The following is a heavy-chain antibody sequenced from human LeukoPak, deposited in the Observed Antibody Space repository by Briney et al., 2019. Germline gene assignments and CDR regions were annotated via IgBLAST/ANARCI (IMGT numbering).Heavy chain of an antibody. D-gene: IGHD1-26*01. CDR2: ISLSGQT. Sequence: SETLSLTCGVSGGSIRSTNWWSWVRQPPRQGLEWIGEISLSGQTNFNPSLNGRVTMSLDESRNQLSLTLTSVTAADTAIYYCSRESGAFCPFGYWGQGTLLIVPP. CDR3: SRESGAFCPFGY. CDR1: GGSIRSTNW. J-gene: IGHJ4*02. V-gene: IGHV4/OR15-8*02.